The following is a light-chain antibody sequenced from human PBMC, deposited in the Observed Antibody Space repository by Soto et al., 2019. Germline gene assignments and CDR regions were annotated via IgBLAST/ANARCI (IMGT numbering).Light chain of an antibody. CDR3: QQRSNWPGT. V-gene: IGKV3-11*01. CDR1: QSVSSN. CDR2: DAS. J-gene: IGKJ1*01. Sequence: EIVFTQSPGSLSLSPGERARLSCRASQSVSSNVAWYQQIPGQTPRLLIYDASNRATGIPARFSGSGYGTDFNLTISSLETEDFAVYYCQQRSNWPGTFGQGTKVDIK.